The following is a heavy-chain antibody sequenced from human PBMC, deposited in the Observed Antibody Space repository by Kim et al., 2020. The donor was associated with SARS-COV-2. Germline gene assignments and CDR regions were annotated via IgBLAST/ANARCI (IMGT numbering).Heavy chain of an antibody. V-gene: IGHV1-69*06. CDR2: IIPIFGTA. D-gene: IGHD3-10*01. Sequence: SVKVSCKASGGTFSSYAISWVRQAPGQGLEWMGGIIPIFGTANYAQKFQGRVTITADKSTSTAYMELSSLRSEDTAVYYCASYVSEYGSGSYSLTSGFGWFDPWGQGTLVTVSS. CDR3: ASYVSEYGSGSYSLTSGFGWFDP. CDR1: GGTFSSYA. J-gene: IGHJ5*02.